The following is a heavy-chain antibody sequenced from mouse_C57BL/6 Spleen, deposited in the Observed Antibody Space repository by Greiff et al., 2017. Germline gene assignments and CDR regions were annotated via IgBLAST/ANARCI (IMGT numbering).Heavy chain of an antibody. CDR2: INSDGGST. Sequence: DVMLVESGGGLVQPGESLKLSCESNEYEFPSHDMSWVRKTPEKRLELVAAINSDGGSTYYPDTMDRRFIISRDNTKKTLYLQMSSLRSEDTALYYCARHNPYYYAMDYWGQGTSVTVSS. J-gene: IGHJ4*01. CDR3: ARHNPYYYAMDY. CDR1: EYEFPSHD. V-gene: IGHV5-2*01.